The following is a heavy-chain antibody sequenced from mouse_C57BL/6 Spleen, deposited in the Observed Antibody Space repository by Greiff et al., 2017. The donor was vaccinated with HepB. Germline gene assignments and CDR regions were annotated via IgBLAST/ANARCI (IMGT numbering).Heavy chain of an antibody. CDR3: ARKDLLLPFSSAMDY. CDR1: GYTFTSHW. CDR2: IFPGSGST. V-gene: IGHV1-56*01. J-gene: IGHJ4*01. Sequence: VKLQESGPELVRPGASVKISCKAPGYTFTSHWMQWVRQRPGQGLEWIGEIFPGSGSTYYNEKFKGKATLTVDTSSSTAYMQLSSLTSEDSAVYFCARKDLLLPFSSAMDYWGQGTSVTVSS. D-gene: IGHD1-1*01.